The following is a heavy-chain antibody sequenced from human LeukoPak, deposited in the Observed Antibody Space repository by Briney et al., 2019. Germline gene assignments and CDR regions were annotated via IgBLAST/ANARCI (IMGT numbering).Heavy chain of an antibody. J-gene: IGHJ4*02. CDR2: ISAYNGNT. CDR3: ARGGIGRYCSSTSCYNFDY. Sequence: PLASVKVSCKASGYTFTSYGISWVRQAPGQGLEWMGWISAYNGNTNYAQKLQGRVTMTTDTSTSTAYMELRSLRSDDTAVYYCARGGIGRYCSSTSCYNFDYWGQGTLVTVSS. CDR1: GYTFTSYG. V-gene: IGHV1-18*01. D-gene: IGHD2-2*01.